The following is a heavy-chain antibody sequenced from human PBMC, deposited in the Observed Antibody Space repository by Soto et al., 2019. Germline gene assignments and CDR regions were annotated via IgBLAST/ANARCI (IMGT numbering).Heavy chain of an antibody. J-gene: IGHJ5*02. Sequence: TLSLTCTVSGGSISSGGYYWSWIRQHPGKGLEWIGYIYYSGSTYYNPSLKSRVTISVDTSKNQFSLKLSSVTAADTAVYYCARVRVIRRNWFDPWGQGTLVTVSS. CDR2: IYYSGST. D-gene: IGHD3-16*02. CDR3: ARVRVIRRNWFDP. CDR1: GGSISSGGYY. V-gene: IGHV4-31*03.